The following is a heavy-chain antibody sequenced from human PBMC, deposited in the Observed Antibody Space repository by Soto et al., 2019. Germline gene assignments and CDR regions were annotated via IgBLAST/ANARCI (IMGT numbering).Heavy chain of an antibody. D-gene: IGHD3-22*01. J-gene: IGHJ6*02. V-gene: IGHV3-30*18. Sequence: GGSLRLSCAASGFTFSSYGMHWVRQAPGKGLEWVAVISYDGSNKYYADSVKGRFTISRDNSKNTLYLQMNSLRAEDTAVYYCAKWASNSSGYPLDGMDVWGQGTTVTVSS. CDR3: AKWASNSSGYPLDGMDV. CDR1: GFTFSSYG. CDR2: ISYDGSNK.